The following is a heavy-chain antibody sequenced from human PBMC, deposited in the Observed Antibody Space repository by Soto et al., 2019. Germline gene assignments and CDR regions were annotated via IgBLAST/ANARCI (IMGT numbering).Heavy chain of an antibody. J-gene: IGHJ5*02. CDR2: IFYAGNP. V-gene: IGHV4-39*01. CDR3: ARQAAAPGIDLWFDP. D-gene: IGHD6-13*01. Sequence: SETLSLTCNVSGGSISSSRSYWAWFRQPPGKELEWIANIFYAGNPYYNPSLKSRVTLSVDTSKNQFSLKLDSVTAADTAVYYCARQAAAPGIDLWFDPWGQGTLVTVSS. CDR1: GGSISSSRSY.